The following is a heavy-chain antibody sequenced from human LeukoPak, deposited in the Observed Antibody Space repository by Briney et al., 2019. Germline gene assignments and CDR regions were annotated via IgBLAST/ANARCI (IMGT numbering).Heavy chain of an antibody. J-gene: IGHJ4*02. Sequence: PGGSLRLSCAASGFTFSTFAMIWVRQPPGKGLEWIGEINHSGSTNYNPSLKSRVTISVDTSKNQFSLKLSSVTAADTAVYYCARHRRRYGSGRRFDYWGQGTLVTVSS. CDR3: ARHRRRYGSGRRFDY. V-gene: IGHV4-34*01. CDR2: INHSGST. CDR1: GFTFSTFA. D-gene: IGHD3-10*01.